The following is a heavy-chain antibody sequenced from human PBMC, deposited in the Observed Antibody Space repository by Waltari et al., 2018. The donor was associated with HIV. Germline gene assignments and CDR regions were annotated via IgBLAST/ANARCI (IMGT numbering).Heavy chain of an antibody. Sequence: DVKLVESGGGLVPPGGSLRLSCADSGFAVRSNYMSWVRQAPGKVFEGGSVIYGEGAKYYTDSVKGRFIVSRDTSKNVVYLQMDSLGVEDTAVYFCARDRGGNFWSAHKPAFLDYWGQGTLVSVSS. CDR1: GFAVRSNY. J-gene: IGHJ4*02. CDR2: IYGEGAK. D-gene: IGHD3-3*01. V-gene: IGHV3-66*01. CDR3: ARDRGGNFWSAHKPAFLDY.